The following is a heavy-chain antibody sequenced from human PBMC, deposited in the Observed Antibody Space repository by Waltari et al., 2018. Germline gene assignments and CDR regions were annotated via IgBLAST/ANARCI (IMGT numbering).Heavy chain of an antibody. V-gene: IGHV3-7*01. D-gene: IGHD1-26*01. CDR2: INQDGSEK. J-gene: IGHJ3*02. CDR3: ARDFEYTGSYGAFDM. Sequence: VQLVESGGGLVQPGGSLRLSCGASGFTFSRYWMSWVRQAPGKGLEGVANINQDGSEKYYVDSVKGRFTISRDNAKDSLYLQMNGLRAEDTAIYYCARDFEYTGSYGAFDMWGQGTMVTVSS. CDR1: GFTFSRYW.